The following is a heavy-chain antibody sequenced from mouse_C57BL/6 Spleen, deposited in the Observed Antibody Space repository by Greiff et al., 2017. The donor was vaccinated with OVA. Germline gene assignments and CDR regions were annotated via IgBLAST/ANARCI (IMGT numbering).Heavy chain of an antibody. D-gene: IGHD2-2*01. J-gene: IGHJ3*01. V-gene: IGHV1-4*01. Sequence: QVQLQQSVAELARPGASVKMSCKASGYTFTSYTMHWVKQRPGQGLEWIGYINPSSGYTKYNQKFKDKATLTADKSSSTAYMQLSSLTSEDSAVYYCARASTMVTTENWFAYWGQGTLVTVSA. CDR3: ARASTMVTTENWFAY. CDR2: INPSSGYT. CDR1: GYTFTSYT.